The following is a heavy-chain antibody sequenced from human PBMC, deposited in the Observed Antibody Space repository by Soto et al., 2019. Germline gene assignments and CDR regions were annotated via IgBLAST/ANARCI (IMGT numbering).Heavy chain of an antibody. CDR2: IHYSGST. J-gene: IGHJ5*02. CDR3: ARHSPSYDSQDFFDP. CDR1: GGSISSSTFY. Sequence: SETLSLSCTVSGGSISSSTFYWGWIRQPPVKGLEWIGNIHYSGSTYYNPSLKSRVNISVDTSKNQLSLKLSSVTAADTAVYYCARHSPSYDSQDFFDPWGQGTLVTVSS. V-gene: IGHV4-39*01. D-gene: IGHD3-3*01.